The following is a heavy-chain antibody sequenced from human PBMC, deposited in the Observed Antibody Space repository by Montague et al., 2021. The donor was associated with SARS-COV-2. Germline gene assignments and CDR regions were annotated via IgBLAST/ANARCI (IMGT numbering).Heavy chain of an antibody. CDR2: IFHSGRT. D-gene: IGHD3-22*01. J-gene: IGHJ6*02. V-gene: IGHV4-59*01. Sequence: SETLSLTCTVSGGSIDSFYWSWIRQPPGKGLEWIGCIFHSGRTYYNPSLKSRVSMSVDTSKNQVSLRLSSLTAADTAVYYCARGGSYDNTGYCADYYYSMDVWGQGTTVTVSS. CDR1: GGSIDSFY. CDR3: ARGGSYDNTGYCADYYYSMDV.